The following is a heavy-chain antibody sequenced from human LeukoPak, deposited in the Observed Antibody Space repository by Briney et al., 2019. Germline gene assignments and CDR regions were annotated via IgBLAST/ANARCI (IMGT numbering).Heavy chain of an antibody. V-gene: IGHV3-66*03. CDR2: IYSGST. D-gene: IGHD6-19*01. J-gene: IGHJ2*01. CDR1: GFTVSSNS. CDR3: ARDRCGCGSGWHLYWYFDL. Sequence: GGSLRLSCTVSGFTVSSNSMSWVRQAPGKGLEWVSFIYSGSTHYSDSVKGRFTISRDNSKNTLYLQMDSLRPDDMGVYFCARDRCGCGSGWHLYWYFDLWGRGTPVTVAS.